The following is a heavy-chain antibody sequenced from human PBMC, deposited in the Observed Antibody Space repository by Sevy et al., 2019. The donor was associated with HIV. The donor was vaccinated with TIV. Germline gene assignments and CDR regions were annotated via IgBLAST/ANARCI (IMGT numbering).Heavy chain of an antibody. Sequence: SETLSLTCTVSGGCLSSSSYYWNWIRQPAGRGREWIGRIYTSGSTNYDPSLKSRVTMSVDTSKNQFSLKLSSVTAADTAVYYCAGRIAVAAFDYWGQGHLVTVSS. V-gene: IGHV4-61*02. CDR3: AGRIAVAAFDY. D-gene: IGHD6-19*01. CDR2: IYTSGST. J-gene: IGHJ4*02. CDR1: GGCLSSSSYY.